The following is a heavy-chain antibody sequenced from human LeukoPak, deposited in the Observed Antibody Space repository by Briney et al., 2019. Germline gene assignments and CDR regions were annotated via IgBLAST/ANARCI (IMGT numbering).Heavy chain of an antibody. J-gene: IGHJ4*02. D-gene: IGHD2-2*01. CDR3: ARVDKYAFDF. Sequence: GGSLRLSCAASGFTFSNYWMSWVRQAPGKGLEWVATIKTDGSEKYYVDSVKGRFTISRDNAKNSLYLQMNSLRAEDTAVYYCARVDKYAFDFWGQGTLATVSS. CDR2: IKTDGSEK. CDR1: GFTFSNYW. V-gene: IGHV3-7*04.